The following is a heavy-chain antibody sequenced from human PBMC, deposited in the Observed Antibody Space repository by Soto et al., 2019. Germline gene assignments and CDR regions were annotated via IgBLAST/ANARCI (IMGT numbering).Heavy chain of an antibody. CDR2: IIPIFGTA. J-gene: IGHJ3*02. CDR1: GGTFSSYA. D-gene: IGHD3-10*01. V-gene: IGHV1-69*13. CDR3: ARIGGNSTGAFDI. Sequence: GASVKVSCKASGGTFSSYAISWVRQAPGQGLEWMGGIIPIFGTANYAQKFQGRVTITADESTSTAYMELSSLRSEDTAVYYCARIGGNSTGAFDIWGQGTMVTVSS.